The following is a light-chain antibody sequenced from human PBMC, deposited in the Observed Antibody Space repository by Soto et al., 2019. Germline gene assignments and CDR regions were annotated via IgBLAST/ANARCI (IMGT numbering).Light chain of an antibody. CDR2: GDS. J-gene: IGLJ1*01. CDR1: SSNIGAGYD. CDR3: QSYDSSLSGSYV. V-gene: IGLV1-40*01. Sequence: QAVVTQPPSVSEAPGQRVTISCTGSSSNIGAGYDVHWYQQLPGTAPKLLIYGDSNRPSGVPDRFSGSKSGTSASLAITGLQPEDEADYYCQSYDSSLSGSYVFGTGTKVTVL.